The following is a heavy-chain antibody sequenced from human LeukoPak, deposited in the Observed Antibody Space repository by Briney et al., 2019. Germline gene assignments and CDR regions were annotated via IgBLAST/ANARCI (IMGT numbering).Heavy chain of an antibody. CDR2: IYYSGST. V-gene: IGHV4-39*01. Sequence: PSETLSLTCTVSGGSISSSSYYWGWIRQPPGKGLEWIGSIYYSGSTYYNPSLKSRVTISVDTSKNQFSLKLSSVTAADTAVYYCARHGTAVWFGELLSLNWFDPWGQGTLVTVSS. D-gene: IGHD3-10*01. CDR1: GGSISSSSYY. CDR3: ARHGTAVWFGELLSLNWFDP. J-gene: IGHJ5*02.